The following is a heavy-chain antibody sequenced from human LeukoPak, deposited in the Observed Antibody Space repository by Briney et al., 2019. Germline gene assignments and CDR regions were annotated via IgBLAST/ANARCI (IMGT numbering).Heavy chain of an antibody. CDR3: ASGVLAYCGGDCYTPFDY. J-gene: IGHJ4*02. V-gene: IGHV1-69*13. CDR2: IIPIFGTA. CDR1: GGTFSSYA. D-gene: IGHD2-21*01. Sequence: ASVKVSCKASGGTFSSYAISWVRQAPGQGLEWMGGIIPIFGTANYAQKFQGRVTITADESTSTAYMELSSLRSEDTAVYYCASGVLAYCGGDCYTPFDYWGQGTLVTVSP.